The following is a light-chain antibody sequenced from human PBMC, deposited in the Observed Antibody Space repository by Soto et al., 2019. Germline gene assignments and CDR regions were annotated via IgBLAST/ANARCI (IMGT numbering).Light chain of an antibody. J-gene: IGKJ5*01. Sequence: EIVLTQSPGTLSFSPVESATLSCVASQSVSSRFLAWYQQKPGRAPRVLIYYASTRATGVPDRFSGSGSGTDFTLTISRLEPEDFAVYYCQKYGGSPVTFGQGKRRAIK. CDR3: QKYGGSPVT. CDR1: QSVSSRF. V-gene: IGKV3D-20*01. CDR2: YAS.